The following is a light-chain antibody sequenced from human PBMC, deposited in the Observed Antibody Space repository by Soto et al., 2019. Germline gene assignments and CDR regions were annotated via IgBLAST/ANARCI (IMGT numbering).Light chain of an antibody. Sequence: QPALTQPPSASGSPGQPVAISCTATSSDVGGYNYVSWYQQHPGKAPKLMLYEVNKRPSGVPDRFSASKSGNTASLTVSGLQAEDEADYYCSSYAGSSNVFGTGTKVTVL. CDR1: SSDVGGYNY. CDR2: EVN. J-gene: IGLJ1*01. CDR3: SSYAGSSNV. V-gene: IGLV2-8*01.